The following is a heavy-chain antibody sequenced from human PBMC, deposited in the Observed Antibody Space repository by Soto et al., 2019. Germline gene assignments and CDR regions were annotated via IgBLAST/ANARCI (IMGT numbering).Heavy chain of an antibody. CDR1: GYTFTGYY. V-gene: IGHV1-2*02. D-gene: IGHD2-2*01. J-gene: IGHJ6*02. Sequence: GASVKVSCKASGYTFTGYYMHWVRQAPGQGLEWMGWINPNSGGTNYAQKFQGRVTMTRDTSISTAYMELSRLRSEDTAVYYCASDSHEGAQCSSTSCHHYYGMDVWGQGTTVTVSS. CDR2: INPNSGGT. CDR3: ASDSHEGAQCSSTSCHHYYGMDV.